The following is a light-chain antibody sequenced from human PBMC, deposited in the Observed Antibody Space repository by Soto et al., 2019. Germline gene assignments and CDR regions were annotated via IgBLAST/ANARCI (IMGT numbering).Light chain of an antibody. CDR3: CSYAGGRTLV. CDR2: EGS. CDR1: SSDVGTYDL. Sequence: QSVLTQPASVSGSPGQSITISCTGTSSDVGTYDLVSWYQQHPGKAPKLIIYEGSKWPSGVSDRFSGSKSANTASLTISGLQAEDEADYYCCSYAGGRTLVFGGGTKLTVL. J-gene: IGLJ3*02. V-gene: IGLV2-23*01.